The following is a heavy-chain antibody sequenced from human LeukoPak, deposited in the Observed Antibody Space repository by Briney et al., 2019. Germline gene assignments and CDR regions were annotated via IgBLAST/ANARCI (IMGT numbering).Heavy chain of an antibody. CDR1: GFTFKNYA. V-gene: IGHV3-23*01. CDR3: ARLVGATRNVGLTYFDY. CDR2: IIESGEST. D-gene: IGHD1-26*01. J-gene: IGHJ4*02. Sequence: GGSLRLSCAASGFTFKNYAMYWVRQAPGKGLEWVSAIIESGESTYYTDSVKGRFTISRDNSKNTLYLQMNSLRAEDTAVYYCARLVGATRNVGLTYFDYWGQGTLVTVSS.